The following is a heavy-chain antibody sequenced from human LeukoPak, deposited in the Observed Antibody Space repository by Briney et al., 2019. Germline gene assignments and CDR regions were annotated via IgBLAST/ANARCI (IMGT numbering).Heavy chain of an antibody. D-gene: IGHD3-3*01. J-gene: IGHJ4*02. V-gene: IGHV3-74*01. Sequence: GGSLRLSCAASGFTFSAYSMNWVRQAPGKGLVWVSHIKYDGSATNYADSVKGRFTISRDNAKNTLYLQMNSLRAEDTAVYLCVTGSLESGHNFDYWGQGALVTVSS. CDR1: GFTFSAYS. CDR2: IKYDGSAT. CDR3: VTGSLESGHNFDY.